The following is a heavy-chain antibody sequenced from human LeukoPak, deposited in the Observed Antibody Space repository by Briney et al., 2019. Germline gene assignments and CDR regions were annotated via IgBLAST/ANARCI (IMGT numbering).Heavy chain of an antibody. CDR3: ARDEKSTVYDFWSGNYYYYYMDV. CDR2: ISSSSSYI. J-gene: IGHJ6*03. V-gene: IGHV3-21*01. Sequence: PGGSLRLSCAASGFTFSSYSMNWVRQAPGKGLEWVSSISSSSSYIYYADSVKGRFTISRDNAKNSLYLQMNSLRAEDTAVYYCARDEKSTVYDFWSGNYYYYYMDVWGKGTTVTVSS. CDR1: GFTFSSYS. D-gene: IGHD3-3*01.